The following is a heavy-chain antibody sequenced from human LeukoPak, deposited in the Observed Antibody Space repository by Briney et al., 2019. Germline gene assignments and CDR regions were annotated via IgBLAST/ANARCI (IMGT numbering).Heavy chain of an antibody. Sequence: GGSLRLSCAASGFTFSSYSMNWVRQAPGKGLEWVSSISSSSSYIYYADSVKGRFTISRDNAKNSLYLQMNSLRAEDTAVYYCARGRGYCSSTSCLNWFDPWGQGTLVIVSS. D-gene: IGHD2-2*01. CDR2: ISSSSSYI. CDR3: ARGRGYCSSTSCLNWFDP. CDR1: GFTFSSYS. V-gene: IGHV3-21*01. J-gene: IGHJ5*02.